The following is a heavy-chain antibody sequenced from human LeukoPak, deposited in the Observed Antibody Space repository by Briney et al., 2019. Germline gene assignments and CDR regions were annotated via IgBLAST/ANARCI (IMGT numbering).Heavy chain of an antibody. CDR1: GYTFTGYY. D-gene: IGHD4-17*01. Sequence: ASVTVSCKASGYTFTGYYMHWVRQAPGQGLEWMGWINPNSGGTNYAQKFQGRVTMTADTSTSTAFLELRYLRFDDTAVYYCARDHYADYFRWFDPWGQGTLVTVSS. CDR3: ARDHYADYFRWFDP. CDR2: INPNSGGT. J-gene: IGHJ5*02. V-gene: IGHV1-2*02.